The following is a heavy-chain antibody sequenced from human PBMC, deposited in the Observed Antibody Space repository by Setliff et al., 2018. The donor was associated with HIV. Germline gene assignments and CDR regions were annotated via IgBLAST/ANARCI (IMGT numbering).Heavy chain of an antibody. CDR2: ISYDGSNK. CDR1: GFTFSGSA. V-gene: IGHV3-30*04. CDR3: ARAAYCGGDCYFADY. D-gene: IGHD2-21*01. J-gene: IGHJ4*02. Sequence: PGGSLRLSCAASGFTFSGSAMEWVRQAPGKGLEWVAVISYDGSNKYYADSVKGRFTMSRDTSKKTLYLQMNSRRAEDTAVYYCARAAYCGGDCYFADYWGQGTLVTVSS.